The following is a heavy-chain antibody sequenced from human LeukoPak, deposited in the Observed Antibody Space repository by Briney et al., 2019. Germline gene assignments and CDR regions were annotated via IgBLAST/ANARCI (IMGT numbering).Heavy chain of an antibody. V-gene: IGHV7-4-1*02. D-gene: IGHD3-22*01. CDR1: GYTFTSYA. CDR2: INTNTGNP. CDR3: ARVPGHYDSSGYYF. Sequence: ASVKVSCKASGYTFTSYAMNWVRQAPGQGLEWMGWINTNTGNPTYAQGFTGRFVFSLDTSVSTAYLQISSLKAEDTAVYYCARVPGHYDSSGYYFWGQGTLVTVSS. J-gene: IGHJ4*02.